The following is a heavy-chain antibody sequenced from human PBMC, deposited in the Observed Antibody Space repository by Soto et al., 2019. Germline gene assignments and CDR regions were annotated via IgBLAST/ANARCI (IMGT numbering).Heavy chain of an antibody. CDR3: ARQIYDSDTGPNFQYYFDS. CDR1: GYSFSGYW. D-gene: IGHD3-22*01. J-gene: IGHJ4*02. V-gene: IGHV5-10-1*01. Sequence: ESVKIWCQGSGYSFSGYWITWVRQNPGKGLEWMGRIDPSDSQTYYSPSFRGHVTISVTKSITTVFLQWSSLRASDTAMYYCARQIYDSDTGPNFQYYFDSWGQGTPVTVSS. CDR2: IDPSDSQT.